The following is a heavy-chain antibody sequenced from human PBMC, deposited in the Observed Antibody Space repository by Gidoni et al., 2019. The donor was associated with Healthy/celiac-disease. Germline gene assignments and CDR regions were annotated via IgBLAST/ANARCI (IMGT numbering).Heavy chain of an antibody. V-gene: IGHV3-49*04. Sequence: EVQLVESGGGLVQLGRSLRLSCTASGFTFGDYAMSWVRQAPGKGLEWVGFIRSKAYGGTTEYAASVKGRFTISRDDSKSIAYLQMNSLKTEDTAVYYCTRDRAAGFDYWGQGTLVTVSS. CDR1: GFTFGDYA. D-gene: IGHD6-13*01. CDR3: TRDRAAGFDY. J-gene: IGHJ4*02. CDR2: IRSKAYGGTT.